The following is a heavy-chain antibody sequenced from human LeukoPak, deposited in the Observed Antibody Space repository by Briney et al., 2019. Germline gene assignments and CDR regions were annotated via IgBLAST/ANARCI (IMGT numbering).Heavy chain of an antibody. D-gene: IGHD3-10*01. Sequence: ASVKVSCKASGYTFTGYYMHWVRQAPGQGLEWMGWINPNSGGTNYAQKFQGRVTMTRDTSISTAYMELSRLRSDDTAMYYCARIGYYGSAPDYWGRGTLVTVSS. CDR1: GYTFTGYY. CDR3: ARIGYYGSAPDY. CDR2: INPNSGGT. V-gene: IGHV1-2*02. J-gene: IGHJ4*02.